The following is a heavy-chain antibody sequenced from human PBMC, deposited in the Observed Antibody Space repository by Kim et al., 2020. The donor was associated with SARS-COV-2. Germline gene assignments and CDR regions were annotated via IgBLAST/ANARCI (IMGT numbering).Heavy chain of an antibody. CDR3: ARNHLQRWLQLLGFDYGMAV. V-gene: IGHV3-21*01. CDR2: ISSSSSYL. Sequence: GGSLRLSCAASGFTFSRYSMNWVRQAPGKGLEGVSSISSSSSYLYYADSVKGRFTISRDNAKNSLYLQMNSLRAEDTAVYYCARNHLQRWLQLLGFDYGMAVWGQGTPVTVSS. J-gene: IGHJ6*02. CDR1: GFTFSRYS. D-gene: IGHD5-12*01.